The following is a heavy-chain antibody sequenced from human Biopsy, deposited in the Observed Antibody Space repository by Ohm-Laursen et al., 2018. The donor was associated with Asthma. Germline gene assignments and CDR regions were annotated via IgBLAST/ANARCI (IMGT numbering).Heavy chain of an antibody. J-gene: IGHJ4*02. Sequence: SLRLSCSASGFTFDDYGMHWVRQAPGKGLEWVSGISWNSGSIGYADSVKGRFTISRDNTKNSLYLQMNSLRVEDTALYYCAKATLGDIGKDYWGQGTLVTVSS. CDR1: GFTFDDYG. D-gene: IGHD2-21*01. CDR2: ISWNSGSI. V-gene: IGHV3-9*01. CDR3: AKATLGDIGKDY.